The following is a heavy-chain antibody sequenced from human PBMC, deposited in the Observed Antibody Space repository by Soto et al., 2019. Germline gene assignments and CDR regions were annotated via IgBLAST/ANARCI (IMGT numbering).Heavy chain of an antibody. Sequence: SVTLSLTCAVCGGSISSSNWWSWVRQPPGKGLEWIGEIYHSGSTNYNPSLRSRVTISVDKSKNQFYLKLSSVTAADTAVYFCLNDAECKERYTRAQDALFPISS. CDR1: GGSISSSNW. V-gene: IGHV4-4*02. CDR3: LNDAECKERYT. CDR2: IYHSGST. D-gene: IGHD1-1*01. J-gene: IGHJ1*01.